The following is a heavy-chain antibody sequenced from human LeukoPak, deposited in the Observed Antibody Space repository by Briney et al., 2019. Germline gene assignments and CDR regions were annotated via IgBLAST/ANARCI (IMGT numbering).Heavy chain of an antibody. D-gene: IGHD3-22*01. CDR3: ARDRYYYDSSGYFDY. CDR1: GGSISSSSYY. Sequence: SETLSLTCTVSGGSISSSSYYWGWIRQPPGKGLEWIGSIYYSGSTYYNPSLKSRVTISVDTSKNQFSLKLSSVTAADTAVYYCARDRYYYDSSGYFDYWGQGTLVTVSS. V-gene: IGHV4-39*02. J-gene: IGHJ4*02. CDR2: IYYSGST.